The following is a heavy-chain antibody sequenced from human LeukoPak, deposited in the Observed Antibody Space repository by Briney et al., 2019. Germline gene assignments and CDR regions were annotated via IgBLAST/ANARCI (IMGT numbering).Heavy chain of an antibody. V-gene: IGHV3-23*01. CDR2: ISGSGGST. D-gene: IGHD6-19*01. CDR3: AKDRTAGLDY. CDR1: GFTFSSYS. Sequence: GGSLRLSCAASGFTFSSYSMNWVRQAPGKGLEWVSAISGSGGSTYYADSVKGRFTISRDNSKNTLYLQMNSLRAEDTAVYYCAKDRTAGLDYWGQGTLVTVSS. J-gene: IGHJ4*02.